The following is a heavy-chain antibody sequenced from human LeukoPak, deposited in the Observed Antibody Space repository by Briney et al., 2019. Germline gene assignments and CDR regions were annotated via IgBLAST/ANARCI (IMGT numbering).Heavy chain of an antibody. J-gene: IGHJ3*02. D-gene: IGHD6-19*01. CDR1: GFTFSSYG. CDR2: IRYDGSNK. V-gene: IGHV3-30*02. CDR3: AKGASGWYFGAFDI. Sequence: PGGSLRLSCAASGFTFSSYGMHRVRQAPGKGLEWVAFIRYDGSNKYYADSVKGRFTISRDNSKNTLYLQMNSLRAEDTAVYYCAKGASGWYFGAFDIWGQGTMVTVSS.